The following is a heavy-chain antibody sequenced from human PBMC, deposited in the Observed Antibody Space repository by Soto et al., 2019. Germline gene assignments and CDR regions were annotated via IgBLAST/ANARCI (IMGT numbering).Heavy chain of an antibody. CDR2: IYYSGST. Sequence: QLQLQESGPGLVKPSETLSLTCTVSGGSISSSSYYWGWIRQPPGKGLEWIGSIYYSGSTYYNPSLKSRVTISVDTSKNQCSLKLSSVTAADTAVYYCARQSHGGDRGYGMDVWGQGTTVTVSS. D-gene: IGHD2-21*02. J-gene: IGHJ6*02. CDR1: GGSISSSSYY. CDR3: ARQSHGGDRGYGMDV. V-gene: IGHV4-39*01.